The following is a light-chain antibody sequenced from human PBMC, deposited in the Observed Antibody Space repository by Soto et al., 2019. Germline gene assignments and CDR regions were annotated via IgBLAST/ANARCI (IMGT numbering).Light chain of an antibody. CDR3: QQRSNWPPFT. Sequence: EIVLTQSPATLSLSPGERATISCRASQSVSSYLAWYQQKPGQAPRLLIYDASNRATGIPARFSGSGSGTDFTLTISSREPEDFSVYYCQQRSNWPPFTFGPGTKVDIK. J-gene: IGKJ3*01. CDR1: QSVSSY. CDR2: DAS. V-gene: IGKV3-11*01.